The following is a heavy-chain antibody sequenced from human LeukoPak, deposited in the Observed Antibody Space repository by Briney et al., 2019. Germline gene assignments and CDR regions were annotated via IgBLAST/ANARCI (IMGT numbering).Heavy chain of an antibody. CDR1: GGSISSSSYY. CDR3: ARPLIVVVPAGFSWFDP. V-gene: IGHV4-39*01. J-gene: IGHJ5*02. CDR2: IYYSGST. D-gene: IGHD2-2*01. Sequence: SETLSLTCTVSGGSISSSSYYWGWIRQPPGKGLEWIGSIYYSGSTYYNTSLKSRVTISVDTSKNQFSLKLSSVTAADTAVYYCARPLIVVVPAGFSWFDPWGQGTLVTVSS.